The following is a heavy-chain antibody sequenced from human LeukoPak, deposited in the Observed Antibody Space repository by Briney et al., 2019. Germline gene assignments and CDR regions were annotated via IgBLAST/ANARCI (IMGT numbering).Heavy chain of an antibody. CDR3: ARALDGSGSRFGYFDY. V-gene: IGHV4-34*01. Sequence: SETLSLTCAVYGGSFSGYYWSWIRQPPGKGREWIGEINHSGSTNYNPSLKSRVTISVDTSKNQFSLKLSSVTDADTAVYYCARALDGSGSRFGYFDYWGQGTPVTVSS. CDR2: INHSGST. CDR1: GGSFSGYY. J-gene: IGHJ4*02. D-gene: IGHD3-10*01.